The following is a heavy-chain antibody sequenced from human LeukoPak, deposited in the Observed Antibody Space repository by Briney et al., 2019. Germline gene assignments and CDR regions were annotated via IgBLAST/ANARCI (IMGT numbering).Heavy chain of an antibody. CDR2: ISGSGGRT. J-gene: IGHJ4*02. CDR1: GITLSNCG. V-gene: IGHV3-23*01. D-gene: IGHD3-22*01. Sequence: GGSLRLSCAVSGITLSNCGMSWVRQAPGKGLVWVAGISGSGGRTNYADSVKGRFTVSRDNPKNTLYLQMNSLRAEDTAVYFCAKRGVVIRVILVGFHKEANYFDSWGQGALVTVSS. CDR3: AKRGVVIRVILVGFHKEANYFDS.